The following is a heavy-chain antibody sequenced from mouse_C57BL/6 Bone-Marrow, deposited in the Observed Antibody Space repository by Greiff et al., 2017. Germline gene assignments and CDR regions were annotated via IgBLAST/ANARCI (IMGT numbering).Heavy chain of an antibody. CDR3: ASVCSWFAY. Sequence: VQLEESGAELARPGASVKLSCKASGYTFTSYGISWVKQRPGQGLEWIGEIYPRSGNTYYNEKFKGKATLTADKSSSTAYMELRSLTSEDSAVYFGASVCSWFAYWGQGTLVTVSA. CDR2: IYPRSGNT. J-gene: IGHJ3*01. V-gene: IGHV1-81*01. CDR1: GYTFTSYG.